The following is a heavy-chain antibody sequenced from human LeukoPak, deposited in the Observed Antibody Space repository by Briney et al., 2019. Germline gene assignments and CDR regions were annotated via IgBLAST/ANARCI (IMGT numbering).Heavy chain of an antibody. Sequence: GGSLRLSCAASGFTFSSYWIHWVRQAPGKGLVWVSYINNDGSSTVYADSVKGRFTTSRDNAKNTLYLQMNSLRVEDTAVYYCARDRRDYGGPFDYWGQGTLVTVSS. D-gene: IGHD4-23*01. CDR1: GFTFSSYW. CDR3: ARDRRDYGGPFDY. J-gene: IGHJ4*02. CDR2: INNDGSST. V-gene: IGHV3-74*01.